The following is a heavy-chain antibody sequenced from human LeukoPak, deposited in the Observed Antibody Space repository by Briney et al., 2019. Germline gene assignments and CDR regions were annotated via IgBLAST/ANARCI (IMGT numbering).Heavy chain of an antibody. Sequence: PGGSLRLSCAASGFTFSNYSMHWIRQAPGKGLEWVAFIRFDESDKYYADSVKGRFTISRDNSKNTLYLQMYSLRAEDTAIYYCAKDPNGDYIGTFDMWGQGTMVTVSS. CDR3: AKDPNGDYIGTFDM. V-gene: IGHV3-30*02. CDR2: IRFDESDK. J-gene: IGHJ3*02. D-gene: IGHD4-17*01. CDR1: GFTFSNYS.